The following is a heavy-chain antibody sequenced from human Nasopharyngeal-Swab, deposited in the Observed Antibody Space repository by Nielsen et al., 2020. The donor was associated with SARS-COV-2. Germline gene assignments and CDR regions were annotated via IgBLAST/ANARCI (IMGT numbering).Heavy chain of an antibody. CDR2: IIPMRGIA. D-gene: IGHD5-18*01. J-gene: IGHJ5*02. Sequence: SVKVSCKASGGTFRSQGISWVRQAPGQGLEWMGRIIPMRGIANDPQKFQGRVTITADKSTSTVYMDLSSLRSEDTAVYYFARGPDPALKFDPWGQGTLVAVSS. CDR3: ARGPDPALKFDP. CDR1: GGTFRSQG. V-gene: IGHV1-69*04.